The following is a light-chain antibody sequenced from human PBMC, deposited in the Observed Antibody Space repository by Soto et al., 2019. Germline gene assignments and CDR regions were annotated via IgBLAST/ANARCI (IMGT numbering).Light chain of an antibody. J-gene: IGLJ2*01. V-gene: IGLV2-14*01. CDR2: DVS. Sequence: QSALTQPASVSGSPGQSITISCTGTSSDVGGYNYVSWYQQHPGKAPKLMIYDVSNRPSGVSNRSSGSKSGNTASLTISGLQAEDEADYYCSSYTSSSTLGVVFGGGTKLTVL. CDR3: SSYTSSSTLGVV. CDR1: SSDVGGYNY.